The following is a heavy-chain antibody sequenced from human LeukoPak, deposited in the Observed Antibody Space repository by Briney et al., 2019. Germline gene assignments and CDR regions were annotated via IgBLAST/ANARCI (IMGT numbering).Heavy chain of an antibody. D-gene: IGHD3-3*01. V-gene: IGHV1-46*01. CDR1: GYTFTSYY. Sequence: ASVKVSCKASGYTFTSYYMHWVRQAPGQGLEWMGIINPSDGSTSYAQKFQGRVTMTRDTSTSTVYMELSSLRSEDTAVYYCASSGSGYYVMDVWGQGTTVTVSS. CDR3: ASSGSGYYVMDV. CDR2: INPSDGST. J-gene: IGHJ6*02.